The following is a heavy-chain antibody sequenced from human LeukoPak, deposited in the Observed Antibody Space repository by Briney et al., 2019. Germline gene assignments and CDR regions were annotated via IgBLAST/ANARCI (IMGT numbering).Heavy chain of an antibody. V-gene: IGHV3-23*01. CDR1: GFTFSSYA. CDR2: ISGSGGST. Sequence: GGSLRLSCAASGFTFSSYAMSWVRQAPGKGLEWVSAISGSGGSTYYADSVKGRFTISRDNAKNSLYLQMNSLRAEDTAVYYCARASYDILTGYFDYWGQGTLVTVSS. J-gene: IGHJ4*02. CDR3: ARASYDILTGYFDY. D-gene: IGHD3-9*01.